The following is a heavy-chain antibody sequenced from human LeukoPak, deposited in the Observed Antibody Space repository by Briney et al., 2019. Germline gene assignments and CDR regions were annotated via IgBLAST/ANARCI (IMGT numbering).Heavy chain of an antibody. V-gene: IGHV3-23*01. CDR1: GFTFSSYA. J-gene: IGHJ4*02. D-gene: IGHD3-22*01. Sequence: GGSLRLSCAASGFTFSSYAMSWVRQAPGKGPEWVSAISGSGGSTYYADSVKGRFTISRDNSKNTLYLQMNSLRAEDTAVYYCAKDPGDSSGYFRVFDYWGQGTLVTVSS. CDR3: AKDPGDSSGYFRVFDY. CDR2: ISGSGGST.